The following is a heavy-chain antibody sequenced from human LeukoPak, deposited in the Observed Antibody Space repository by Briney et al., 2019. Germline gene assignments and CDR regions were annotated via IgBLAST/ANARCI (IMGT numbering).Heavy chain of an antibody. V-gene: IGHV3-23*01. J-gene: IGHJ4*02. Sequence: GGSLRLSCAASGFTFSSYEMNWVRQAPGKGLEWVSAISGNGDSRFYADSVKGRFTISRDISNNTLYLQMNSLRAEDTAIYYCAKGKSGSSYSTFDYWAREPWSPSPQ. D-gene: IGHD1-26*01. CDR2: ISGNGDSR. CDR3: AKGKSGSSYSTFDY. CDR1: GFTFSSYE.